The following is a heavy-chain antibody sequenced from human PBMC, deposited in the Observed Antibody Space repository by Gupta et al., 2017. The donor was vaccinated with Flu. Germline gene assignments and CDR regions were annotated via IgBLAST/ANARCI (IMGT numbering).Heavy chain of an antibody. D-gene: IGHD2-21*01. CDR1: GFTFHSYG. J-gene: IGHJ4*02. Sequence: QVQLVESGGGVVQPGRSLRLSCAASGFTFHSYGLHWVRQAPGKGLEWVATISYDGSNKYYADSVEGRFSISRDGFKNTLFLQMNSLTAEDTAVYYGAKAIVVVSPTPYGFDFWGQGTLVTVSS. CDR2: ISYDGSNK. CDR3: AKAIVVVSPTPYGFDF. V-gene: IGHV3-30*18.